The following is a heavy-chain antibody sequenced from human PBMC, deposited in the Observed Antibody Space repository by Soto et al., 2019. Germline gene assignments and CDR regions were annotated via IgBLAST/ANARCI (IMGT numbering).Heavy chain of an antibody. V-gene: IGHV3-48*02. J-gene: IGHJ6*02. CDR1: GFTFSSYS. Sequence: EVQLVESGGGLVQPGGSLRLSCAASGFTFSSYSMNWVRQAPGKGLEWVSYISSSSSTIYYADSVKGRFTISRDNAKNSLYLQMNSLRDEDTAVYYCARDLPDFVMVRGLGPPDYGIDVWGQGTTVTVSS. D-gene: IGHD3-10*01. CDR2: ISSSSSTI. CDR3: ARDLPDFVMVRGLGPPDYGIDV.